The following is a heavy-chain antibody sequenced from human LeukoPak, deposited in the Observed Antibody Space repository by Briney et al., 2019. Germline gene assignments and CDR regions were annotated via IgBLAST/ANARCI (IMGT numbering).Heavy chain of an antibody. D-gene: IGHD1-26*01. J-gene: IGHJ4*02. V-gene: IGHV3-30*18. CDR1: GFTFNDYV. Sequence: GGVPRLSCAASGFTFNDYVMHWVRQAPGKGLEWVSFISFDGGNKYYTDSAKGRFTISRDNSKNTLYLQMNSLRAEDTAVYYCAKDRGVVGAQILNHWGQGTLVTVSS. CDR2: ISFDGGNK. CDR3: AKDRGVVGAQILNH.